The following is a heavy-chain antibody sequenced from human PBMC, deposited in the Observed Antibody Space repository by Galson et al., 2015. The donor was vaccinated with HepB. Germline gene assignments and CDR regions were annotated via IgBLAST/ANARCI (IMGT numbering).Heavy chain of an antibody. CDR2: ISYGGSNR. J-gene: IGHJ3*02. CDR3: AKDYRYCSSTSCNADAFDI. D-gene: IGHD2-2*01. V-gene: IGHV3-30*18. CDR1: GFTFSSYG. Sequence: SLRLSCAASGFTFSSYGMHWVRQAPGKGLEWVAVISYGGSNRYYADSVKGRFTISRDNSKNTLYLQMNSLRAEDTAVYYCAKDYRYCSSTSCNADAFDIWGQGTMVTVSS.